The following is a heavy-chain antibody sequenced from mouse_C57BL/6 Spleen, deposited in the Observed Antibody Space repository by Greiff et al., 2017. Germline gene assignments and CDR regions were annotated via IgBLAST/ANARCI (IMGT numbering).Heavy chain of an antibody. CDR2: IRNKANGYTT. J-gene: IGHJ3*01. Sequence: EVTLVESGGGLVQPGGSLSLSCAASGFTFTDYYMSWVRQPPGKALEWLGFIRNKANGYTTEYSEAVKGRFTISRDNSQSILYLQMNALRAEDSATYYCARLDGSGSWFAYWGQGTLVTVSA. CDR3: ARLDGSGSWFAY. D-gene: IGHD3-2*02. CDR1: GFTFTDYY. V-gene: IGHV7-3*01.